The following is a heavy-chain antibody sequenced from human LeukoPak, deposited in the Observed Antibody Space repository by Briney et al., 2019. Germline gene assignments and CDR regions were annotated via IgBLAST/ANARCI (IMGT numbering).Heavy chain of an antibody. J-gene: IGHJ6*02. CDR3: ARCYYDSSGRTSYGMDV. V-gene: IGHV4-39*07. D-gene: IGHD3-22*01. CDR1: GGSISSSSYY. Sequence: SETLSLTCTVSGGSISSSSYYWGWIRQPPGKGLEWIGSIYYSGSTYYNPSLKSRVTISVDTSKNQFSLKLSSVTAADTAVYYCARCYYDSSGRTSYGMDVWGQGTTVTVSS. CDR2: IYYSGST.